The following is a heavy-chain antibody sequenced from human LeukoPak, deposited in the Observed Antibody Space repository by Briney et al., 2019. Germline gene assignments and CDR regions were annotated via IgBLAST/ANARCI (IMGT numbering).Heavy chain of an antibody. V-gene: IGHV3-49*04. D-gene: IGHD3-10*01. J-gene: IGHJ3*02. CDR2: IRSKAYGGTT. CDR3: ARGGPMVRGVISAFDI. CDR1: GFTFGDYA. Sequence: GVLRLSCTASGFTFGDYAMSWVRQAPGKGLEWVGFIRSKAYGGTTEYAASVKGRFTISRDDSKSIAYLQMNSLKTEDTAVYYCARGGPMVRGVISAFDIWGQGTMVTVSS.